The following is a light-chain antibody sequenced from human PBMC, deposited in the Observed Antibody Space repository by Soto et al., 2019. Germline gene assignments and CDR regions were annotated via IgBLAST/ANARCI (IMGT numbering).Light chain of an antibody. J-gene: IGLJ1*01. CDR2: EVN. CDR1: SSDVGAYVY. V-gene: IGLV2-14*03. CDR3: SSYSYSDTKV. Sequence: QSALTQPASVSGSPGQSITISCGGTSSDVGAYVYVSWYQQYPGKAPKLIIYEVNNRPSGVSGRFSGSKSDTTAYLTISGLQAEDEADYYCSSYSYSDTKVFGSGTKLTVL.